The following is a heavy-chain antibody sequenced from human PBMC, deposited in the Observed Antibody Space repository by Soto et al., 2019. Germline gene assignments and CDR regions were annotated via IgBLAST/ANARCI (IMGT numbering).Heavy chain of an antibody. CDR2: VYYSGTT. V-gene: IGHV4-30-4*01. CDR3: VTVNLVCAAYYFDY. D-gene: IGHD1-1*01. CDR1: GGSMRNGDYY. J-gene: IGHJ4*02. Sequence: SETLSLTCTVSGGSMRNGDYYWGWIRQPPGKGLEWIGYVYYSGTTLSYPSLNSRVSISVYTSENQFSPRLTSVTAADTAVYYCVTVNLVCAAYYFDYWGPGTLVTVSS.